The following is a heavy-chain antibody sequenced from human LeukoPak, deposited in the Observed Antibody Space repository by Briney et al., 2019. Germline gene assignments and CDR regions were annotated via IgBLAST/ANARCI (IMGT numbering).Heavy chain of an antibody. D-gene: IGHD6-19*01. CDR1: GYTFTSYY. CDR3: ARERAVLDAFDI. V-gene: IGHV1-46*01. CDR2: INPSGGST. Sequence: GASVKVFCKASGYTFTSYYMHWVRQAPGQGLEWMGIINPSGGSTSYAQKFQGRVTMTRDTSTSTVYMELSSLRSEDTAVYYCARERAVLDAFDIWGQGTMVTVSS. J-gene: IGHJ3*02.